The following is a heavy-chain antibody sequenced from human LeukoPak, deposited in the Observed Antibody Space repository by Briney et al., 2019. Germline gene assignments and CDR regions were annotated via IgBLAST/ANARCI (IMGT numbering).Heavy chain of an antibody. CDR3: ARSLYGDYVMGYYYYYMDV. V-gene: IGHV1-69*06. Sequence: ASVKVSCKASGGTFSSYAISWVRQAPGQGLEWMGGIIPIFGTANYAQKFQGRVTITADKSTSTAYMELSSLRSEDTAVYYCARSLYGDYVMGYYYYYMDVWGKGTTVTVSS. CDR2: IIPIFGTA. CDR1: GGTFSSYA. J-gene: IGHJ6*03. D-gene: IGHD4-17*01.